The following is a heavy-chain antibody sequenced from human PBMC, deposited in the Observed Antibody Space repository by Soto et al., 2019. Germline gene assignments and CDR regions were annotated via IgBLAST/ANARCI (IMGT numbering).Heavy chain of an antibody. CDR2: IYYSGST. Sequence: SETLSLTCTVSGGSISSYYWSWIRQPPGKGLEWIGYIYYSGSTNYNPSLKSRVTISVDTSKNQFSLKLSSVTAEDTAVYYCAREVYNWNDFDYWGQGTLVTVSS. D-gene: IGHD1-1*01. J-gene: IGHJ4*02. V-gene: IGHV4-59*12. CDR3: AREVYNWNDFDY. CDR1: GGSISSYY.